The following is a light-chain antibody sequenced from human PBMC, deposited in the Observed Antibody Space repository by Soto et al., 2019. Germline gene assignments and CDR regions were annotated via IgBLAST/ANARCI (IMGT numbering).Light chain of an antibody. J-gene: IGKJ4*01. CDR3: QHYGSSPGLT. V-gene: IGKV3-20*01. CDR2: GTS. Sequence: EIVLTQSPGTLSLSPGERGTLSCRASQRVSAGSLAWYQQKPGQPPRLLIYGTSSRVTGIPDRSSGSGSGTDFALNINRLEPEDFAMYYCQHYGSSPGLTFGGGTKVEIK. CDR1: QRVSAGS.